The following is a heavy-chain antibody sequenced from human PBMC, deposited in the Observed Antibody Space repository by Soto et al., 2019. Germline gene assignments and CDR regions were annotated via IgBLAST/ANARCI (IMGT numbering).Heavy chain of an antibody. V-gene: IGHV1-3*01. CDR3: ARAYKDPSIDAFDI. CDR1: GYSFTYYA. D-gene: IGHD1-1*01. J-gene: IGHJ3*02. Sequence: QVQLAQSGTEVKKPGASVKVSCKASGYSFTYYAIHWVRQAPGQRLEWTGWINAGYGSTKYSQKFQDRVTISSDTSASTAYMELSSLRSEDTAVYYCARAYKDPSIDAFDIWGQGTMVTVSS. CDR2: INAGYGST.